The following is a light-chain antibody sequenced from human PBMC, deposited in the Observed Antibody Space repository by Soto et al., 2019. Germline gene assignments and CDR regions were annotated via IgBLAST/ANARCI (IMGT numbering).Light chain of an antibody. CDR3: CSYAGSSTFVV. Sequence: QSVLTQPASVSGSPGQSITISCTGTSSDVGSYNLVSWYQQHPGKAPKLMIYEGSKRPSGVSNRFSGSKSGSTASLTISGLQAEDEADYYCCSYAGSSTFVVFGGGTKLTVL. J-gene: IGLJ2*01. CDR2: EGS. CDR1: SSDVGSYNL. V-gene: IGLV2-23*03.